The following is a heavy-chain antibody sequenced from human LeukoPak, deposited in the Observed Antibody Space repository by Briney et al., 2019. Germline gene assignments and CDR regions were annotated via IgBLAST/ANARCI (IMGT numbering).Heavy chain of an antibody. CDR2: INHSGST. D-gene: IGHD6-13*01. CDR1: GYSISSGYY. V-gene: IGHV4-38-2*02. J-gene: IGHJ4*02. Sequence: PSETLSLTCTVSGYSISSGYYWGWIRQPPGKGLEWIGEINHSGSTKYNPSLKSRVTISVDTSKNQFSLKLSSVTAADTAVYYCASISQPGIAAAGTLDYFDYWGQGTLVTVSS. CDR3: ASISQPGIAAAGTLDYFDY.